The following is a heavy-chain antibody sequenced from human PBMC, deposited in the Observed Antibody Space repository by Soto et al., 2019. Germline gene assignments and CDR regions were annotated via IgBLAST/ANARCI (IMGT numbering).Heavy chain of an antibody. CDR1: GGSISSDY. D-gene: IGHD3-16*01. V-gene: IGHV4-59*01. Sequence: SETLSLTCTVSGGSISSDYWSWIRQPPGKGLEWIGYIYYSGSTNYNPSLKSRVTISVDTSKNQFSLKLSSVTAADTAVYYCARRYGGNFDYWGQGTLVTVSS. J-gene: IGHJ4*02. CDR3: ARRYGGNFDY. CDR2: IYYSGST.